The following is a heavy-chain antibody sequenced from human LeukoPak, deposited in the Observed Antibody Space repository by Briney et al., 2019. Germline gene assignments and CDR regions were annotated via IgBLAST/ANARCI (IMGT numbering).Heavy chain of an antibody. CDR1: GFTFSDHI. J-gene: IGHJ5*01. CDR3: VRQFAS. CDR2: VSGSGSTV. V-gene: IGHV3-48*01. Sequence: PGGSLGLSCAASGFTFSDHIMNWVRQLPGKRLEWVAYVSGSGSTVYYADSVKGRFTISRDNGKSSLYLQMNSLRVEDTALYYCVRQFASWGQELWSPSPQ. D-gene: IGHD5-24*01.